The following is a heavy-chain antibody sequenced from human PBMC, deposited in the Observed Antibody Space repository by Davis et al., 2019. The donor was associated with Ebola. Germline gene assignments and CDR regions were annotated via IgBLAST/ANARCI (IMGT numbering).Heavy chain of an antibody. D-gene: IGHD2/OR15-2a*01. CDR1: GGSISSSSYY. J-gene: IGHJ5*02. CDR2: IYYSGST. Sequence: MPGGSLRLSCTVSGGSISSSSYYWGWIRQPPGKGLVWIGSIYYSGSTYYNPSLKSRVTISVDTSKNQFSLKLSSVTAADTAMYYCARHESLSWFDPWGQGTLVTVSS. V-gene: IGHV4-39*01. CDR3: ARHESLSWFDP.